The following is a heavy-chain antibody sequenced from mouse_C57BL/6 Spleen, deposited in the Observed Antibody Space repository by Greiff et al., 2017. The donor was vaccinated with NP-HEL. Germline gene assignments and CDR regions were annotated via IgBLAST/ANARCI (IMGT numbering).Heavy chain of an antibody. CDR3: ARYGRPYAMDY. Sequence: VKLQESGPELVKPGASVKISCKASGYAFSSSWMNWVKQRPGKGLEWIGRIYPGDGDTNYNGKFKGKATLTADKSSSTAYMQLSSLTSEDSAVYFCARYGRPYAMDYWGQGTSVTVSS. J-gene: IGHJ4*01. V-gene: IGHV1-82*01. CDR2: IYPGDGDT. D-gene: IGHD1-1*01. CDR1: GYAFSSSW.